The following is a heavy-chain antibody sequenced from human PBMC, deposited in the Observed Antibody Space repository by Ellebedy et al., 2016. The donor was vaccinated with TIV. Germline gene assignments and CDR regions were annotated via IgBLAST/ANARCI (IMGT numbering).Heavy chain of an antibody. CDR2: ISGSGDTT. V-gene: IGHV3-23*01. CDR3: AKGTWYFGGYFDY. D-gene: IGHD3-16*01. CDR1: GFTFSTYA. Sequence: GESLKISCTASGFTFSTYAMNWVRRAPGKGLECVSSISGSGDTTYYADSVKGRFTIPRDNSKNTLYLQMKSLRAEDTATYYCAKGTWYFGGYFDYWGQGTLVTVSS. J-gene: IGHJ4*02.